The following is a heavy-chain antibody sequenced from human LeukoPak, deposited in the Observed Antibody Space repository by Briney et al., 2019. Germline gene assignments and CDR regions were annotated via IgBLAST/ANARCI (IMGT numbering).Heavy chain of an antibody. D-gene: IGHD2-2*01. CDR3: ARAGGYCSSTSCYHNWFDP. CDR1: GFTFSSYA. Sequence: PGGSLRLSCAASGFTFSSYAMHWVRQAPGKGLEWVAVISYDGSNKYYADSAKGRFTISRDNSKNTLYLQMNSLRAEDTAVYYCARAGGYCSSTSCYHNWFDPWGQGTLVTVSS. V-gene: IGHV3-30-3*01. CDR2: ISYDGSNK. J-gene: IGHJ5*02.